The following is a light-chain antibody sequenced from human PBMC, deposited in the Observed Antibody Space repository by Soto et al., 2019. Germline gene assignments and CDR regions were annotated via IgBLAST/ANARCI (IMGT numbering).Light chain of an antibody. CDR1: SSDVGDYNY. CDR2: EVS. Sequence: QSALTQPPSASGTPGQSVTIPCTGTSSDVGDYNYVSWYQQHPGKAPKLVIYEVSRRPSGVPDRFSGSKSGNTASLTVSGLQAEDEADYYCSSNAGSNNLVFGGATKLTVL. J-gene: IGLJ2*01. CDR3: SSNAGSNNLV. V-gene: IGLV2-8*01.